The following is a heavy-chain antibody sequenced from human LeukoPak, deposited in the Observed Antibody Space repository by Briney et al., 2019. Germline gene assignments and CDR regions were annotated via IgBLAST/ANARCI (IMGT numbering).Heavy chain of an antibody. J-gene: IGHJ4*02. CDR3: ARVGQGVLPCLDY. CDR2: INHSGST. CDR1: GGSFSGYY. V-gene: IGHV4-34*01. Sequence: PSETLSLTCAVYGGSFSGYYWSWIRQPPGKGLEWFGEINHSGSTNYNPSLKSRVTISVDTSKNQFSLKLSSVTAADTAVYYCARVGQGVLPCLDYWGQGTQVTVSS. D-gene: IGHD2/OR15-2a*01.